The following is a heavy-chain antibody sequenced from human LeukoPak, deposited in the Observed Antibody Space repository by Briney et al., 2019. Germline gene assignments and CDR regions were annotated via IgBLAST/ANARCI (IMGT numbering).Heavy chain of an antibody. CDR3: GKKTFYYGSSGYDLFDP. V-gene: IGHV4-59*03. CDR1: GVSIGSYY. J-gene: IGHJ5*02. CDR2: ISYSGNT. D-gene: IGHD3-22*01. Sequence: SETLSLTCTVSGVSIGSYYWSWIRQPPGKGLEWIGYISYSGNTNYNPSLKSRVTLSVDTSKNQFSLKLSPVTAADTAGYYCGKKTFYYGSSGYDLFDPWGQGTLGTVSS.